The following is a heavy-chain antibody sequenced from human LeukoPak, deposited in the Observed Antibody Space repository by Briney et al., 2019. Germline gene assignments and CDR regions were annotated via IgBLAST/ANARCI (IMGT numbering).Heavy chain of an antibody. CDR1: GFTFTDYT. CDR2: ISGIANAI. D-gene: IGHD2-15*01. Sequence: SGGSLRLSCAASGFTFTDYTMSWVRQAPGTGLEWVSAISGIANAIFYASSVKGRFTISRDNSRDTLSLQMSSLSVEVTAVYYCVRHLATSGSYPLDYWGQGTLVTVSS. V-gene: IGHV3-23*01. J-gene: IGHJ4*02. CDR3: VRHLATSGSYPLDY.